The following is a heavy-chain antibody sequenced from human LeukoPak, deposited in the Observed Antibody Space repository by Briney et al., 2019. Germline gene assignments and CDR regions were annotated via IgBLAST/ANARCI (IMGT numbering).Heavy chain of an antibody. Sequence: AGTLRLSCAASGFTLSSYAMSWVRQAPGNGLEWVSAISGSGGSTYYADSGKGRFTISTDNSKTTLYLQMNSLRAEDTAVYYCAKGGVRGVIYSWFDPWGQGTLVTVSS. CDR3: AKGGVRGVIYSWFDP. D-gene: IGHD3-10*01. CDR2: ISGSGGST. V-gene: IGHV3-23*01. J-gene: IGHJ5*02. CDR1: GFTLSSYA.